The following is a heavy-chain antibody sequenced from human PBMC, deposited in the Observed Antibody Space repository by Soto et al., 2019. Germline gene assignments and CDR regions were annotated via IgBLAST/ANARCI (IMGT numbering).Heavy chain of an antibody. V-gene: IGHV3-23*01. CDR3: AKIGGVLWFGESDAFDI. J-gene: IGHJ3*02. CDR2: ISGGGGST. Sequence: EVQLLESGGGLVQPGGSLRLSCAASGFTFSSYAMSWVRQAPGKGLEWVSAISGGGGSTYSADSVKGRFTISRDNSKNTLYLQMNSLRAEDTAVYYFAKIGGVLWFGESDAFDIWGQGTMVTVSS. D-gene: IGHD3-10*01. CDR1: GFTFSSYA.